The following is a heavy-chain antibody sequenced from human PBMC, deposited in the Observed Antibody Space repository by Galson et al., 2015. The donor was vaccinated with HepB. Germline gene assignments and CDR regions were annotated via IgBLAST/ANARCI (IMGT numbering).Heavy chain of an antibody. V-gene: IGHV4-34*01. CDR1: GGSFSGYY. D-gene: IGHD3-16*02. J-gene: IGHJ4*02. CDR2: INHSGST. CDR3: ARGLRLSRTFDY. Sequence: ETLSLTCAVYGGSFSGYYWSWIRQPPGKGLEWIGEINHSGSTNYNPSLKSRVTISVDTSKNQFSLKLSSVTAADTAVYYCARGLRLSRTFDYWGQGTLVTVSS.